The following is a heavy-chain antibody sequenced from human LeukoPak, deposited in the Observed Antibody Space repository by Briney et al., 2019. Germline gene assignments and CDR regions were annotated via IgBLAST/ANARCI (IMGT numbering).Heavy chain of an antibody. CDR1: GFIFSNYA. Sequence: GASLRLSCAASGFIFSNYAMYWVRQAPGKGLEWVSAISGRRDNTYYADSVKGRFTLSRDSSKNTLYLQMKSLRADDTAVYYCAKGGDYDVLNGYYVCDLWGQGPLVSVSS. D-gene: IGHD3-9*01. CDR2: ISGRRDNT. J-gene: IGHJ4*02. CDR3: AKGGDYDVLNGYYVCDL. V-gene: IGHV3-23*01.